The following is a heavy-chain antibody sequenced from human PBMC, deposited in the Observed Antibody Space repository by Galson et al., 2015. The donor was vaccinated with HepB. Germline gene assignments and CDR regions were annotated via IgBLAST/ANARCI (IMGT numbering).Heavy chain of an antibody. CDR1: GFTFSGYA. CDR3: ARDSITHSYYYYYYMDV. V-gene: IGHV3-30-3*01. Sequence: SLRLSCAASGFTFSGYAMHWVRQAPGKGLEWVAVISYDGSIKYYADSVKGRFTISRDSSRNTLHLQMNSLRTEDTAVYYCARDSITHSYYYYYYMDVWGKGTTVTVSS. CDR2: ISYDGSIK. D-gene: IGHD3-3*02. J-gene: IGHJ6*03.